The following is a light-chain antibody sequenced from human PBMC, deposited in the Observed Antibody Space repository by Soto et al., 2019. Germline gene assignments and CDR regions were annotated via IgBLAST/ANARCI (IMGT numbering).Light chain of an antibody. CDR3: QRFNSDPPT. V-gene: IGKV1-27*01. CDR1: QGISNY. J-gene: IGKJ1*01. CDR2: AAS. Sequence: DIQMTQSPSSLSAFVADRVTITCRASQGISNYLAWYQQKPGRVPKLLIYAASTLQSGVPSRFSGSGSGTDFTLTISSLQPEDVATYYCQRFNSDPPTFGQGTKVAIK.